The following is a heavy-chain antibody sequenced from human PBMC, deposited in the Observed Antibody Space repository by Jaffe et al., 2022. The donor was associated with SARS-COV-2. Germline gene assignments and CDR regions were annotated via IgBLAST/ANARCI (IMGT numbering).Heavy chain of an antibody. V-gene: IGHV3-30*18. D-gene: IGHD6-19*01. Sequence: QVQLVESGGGVVQPGRSLRLSCAASGFTFSSYGMHWVRQAPGKGLEWVAVISYDGSNKYYADSVKGRFTISRDNSKNTLYLQMNSLRAEDTAVYYCANSLGSGWYEGYYFDYWGQGTLVTVSS. CDR1: GFTFSSYG. J-gene: IGHJ4*02. CDR2: ISYDGSNK. CDR3: ANSLGSGWYEGYYFDY.